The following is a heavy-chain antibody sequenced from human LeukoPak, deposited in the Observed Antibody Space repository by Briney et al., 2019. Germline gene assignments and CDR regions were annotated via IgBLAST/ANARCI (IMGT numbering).Heavy chain of an antibody. D-gene: IGHD1-26*01. J-gene: IGHJ4*02. CDR1: GYTFTDYY. V-gene: IGHV1-2*02. CDR2: INPAGGGT. CDR3: ARRRDLYSGSYYPFDY. Sequence: GASVKVSFKASGYTFTDYYIHWVRQAPGQGLEWMGWINPAGGGTNYAQNFQGRVTMTSDTSISTAYMELSSLRSDDTAMYYCARRRDLYSGSYYPFDYWGQGTLVTVSS.